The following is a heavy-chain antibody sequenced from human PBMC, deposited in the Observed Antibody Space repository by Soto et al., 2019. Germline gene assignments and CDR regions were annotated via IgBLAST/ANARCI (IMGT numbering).Heavy chain of an antibody. D-gene: IGHD3-22*01. Sequence: GGSLRLSCAASGFTFSSYAMSWVRQAPGKGLEWVSAISGSGGSTYYADSVKGRFTISRDNSKNTLYLQMNSLRAEDTAVYYCARQRSYDSSGYYSDAFDIWGQGTMVT. CDR2: ISGSGGST. V-gene: IGHV3-23*01. CDR1: GFTFSSYA. CDR3: ARQRSYDSSGYYSDAFDI. J-gene: IGHJ3*02.